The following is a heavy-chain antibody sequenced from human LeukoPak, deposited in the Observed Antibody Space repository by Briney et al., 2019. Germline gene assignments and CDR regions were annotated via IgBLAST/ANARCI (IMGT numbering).Heavy chain of an antibody. CDR2: IYYSGST. V-gene: IGHV4-39*01. D-gene: IGHD3-22*01. CDR3: ARTYYYDSSGYYYFDY. J-gene: IGHJ4*02. Sequence: NPSETLSLTCTVSGGSISSSSYSWGWIRQPPGKGLEWIGSIYYSGSTYYNPSLKSRVTISVDTSKNQFSLKLSSVTAADTAVYYCARTYYYDSSGYYYFDYWGQGTLVTVSS. CDR1: GGSISSSSYS.